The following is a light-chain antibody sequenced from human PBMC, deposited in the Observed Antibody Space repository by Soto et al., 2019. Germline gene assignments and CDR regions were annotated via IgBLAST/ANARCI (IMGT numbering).Light chain of an antibody. V-gene: IGKV3D-15*01. CDR1: QSIGYW. CDR2: GAS. Sequence: MTHSPFRLSASVVERVTLTFRASQSIGYWLAWYQQRPGQAPRLLIYGASTRATGIPARFRGSGSGTDFTLTIIRLEPEDFATYYCQKYDDSPLKFGQGTKVDIK. CDR3: QKYDDSPLK. J-gene: IGKJ1*01.